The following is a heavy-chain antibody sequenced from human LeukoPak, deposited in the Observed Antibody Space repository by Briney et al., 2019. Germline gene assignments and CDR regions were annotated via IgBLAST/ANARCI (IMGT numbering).Heavy chain of an antibody. Sequence: SGGSLRLSCAASGFTFSSYGMHWVRQAPGKGLEWVAVIWYDGSNKYYADSVKGRFTISRDNSKNTLYLQMNSLRAEDTAVYYCAISKGATPTSSWWFDPWGQGTLVTVSS. D-gene: IGHD6-13*01. J-gene: IGHJ5*02. CDR3: AISKGATPTSSWWFDP. CDR2: IWYDGSNK. CDR1: GFTFSSYG. V-gene: IGHV3-33*01.